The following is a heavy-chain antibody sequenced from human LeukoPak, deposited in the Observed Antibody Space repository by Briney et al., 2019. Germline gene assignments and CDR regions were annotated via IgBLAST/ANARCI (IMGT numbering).Heavy chain of an antibody. CDR3: WRAEDTAMVYYFDY. Sequence: SETLSLTCTLSGGSMSSSSYYWGWIRQPPGKGLEWIGSIYYSGSTYYNPSLKSRVTISVDTSKNQFSLKLSSVTAADTAVYYCWRAEDTAMVYYFDYWGQGTLVTVSS. V-gene: IGHV4-39*01. CDR2: IYYSGST. D-gene: IGHD5-18*01. J-gene: IGHJ4*02. CDR1: GGSMSSSSYY.